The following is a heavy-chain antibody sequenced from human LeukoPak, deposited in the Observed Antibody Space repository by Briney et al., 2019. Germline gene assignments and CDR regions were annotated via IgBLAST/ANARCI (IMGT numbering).Heavy chain of an antibody. D-gene: IGHD2-2*01. CDR1: GGSISSGGYS. CDR2: IYYSGST. V-gene: IGHV4-31*03. J-gene: IGHJ6*03. Sequence: SETLSLTCTVSGGSISSGGYSWSWIRQHPGKGLEWIGYIYYSGSTYYNPSLKSRVTISVDTSKNQFSLKLSSVTAADTAVYYCARGSSIPAARGYYYYYMDVWGKGTTVTVSS. CDR3: ARGSSIPAARGYYYYYMDV.